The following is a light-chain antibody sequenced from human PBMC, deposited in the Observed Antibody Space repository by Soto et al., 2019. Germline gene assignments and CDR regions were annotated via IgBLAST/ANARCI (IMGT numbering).Light chain of an antibody. CDR2: DAS. CDR1: QSVSSY. V-gene: IGKV3-11*01. Sequence: EIVLTQSPATLSLSPGERATLSCRASQSVSSYFAWYQQKPGQAPRLLIYDASNRATGIPARFSGSGSGTDFTLTISSLEPEDFAVYYCQQRSNWPPGLLTFGGGTKVDIK. J-gene: IGKJ4*01. CDR3: QQRSNWPPGLLT.